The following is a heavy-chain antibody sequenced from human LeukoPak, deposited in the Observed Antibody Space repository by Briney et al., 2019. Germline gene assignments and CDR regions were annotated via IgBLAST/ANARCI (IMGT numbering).Heavy chain of an antibody. J-gene: IGHJ4*02. CDR1: GFTFSSYN. Sequence: GGSLRLSCAASGFTFSSYNMNWVRQAPGKGLEWVSYISSSSSTIYYADSVKGRFTISRDNAKNSLYLQMNSLRAEDTAVYYCAGVFYDSGGYYQGGYGGQGPLVTVSS. CDR3: AGVFYDSGGYYQGGY. V-gene: IGHV3-48*01. D-gene: IGHD3-22*01. CDR2: ISSSSSTI.